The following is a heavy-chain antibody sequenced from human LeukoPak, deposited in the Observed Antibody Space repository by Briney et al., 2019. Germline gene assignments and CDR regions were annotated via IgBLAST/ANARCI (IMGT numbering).Heavy chain of an antibody. V-gene: IGHV1-18*01. CDR1: GYTFTSYG. CDR3: ALIGYCSSTSCYGSAFDI. D-gene: IGHD2-2*03. Sequence: ASVKVSCKASGYTFTSYGISWVRQAPGRGLEWMGWISAYNGNTNYAQKLQGRVTMTTDTSTSTAYMELRSLRSDDTAVYYCALIGYCSSTSCYGSAFDIWGQGTMVTVSS. J-gene: IGHJ3*02. CDR2: ISAYNGNT.